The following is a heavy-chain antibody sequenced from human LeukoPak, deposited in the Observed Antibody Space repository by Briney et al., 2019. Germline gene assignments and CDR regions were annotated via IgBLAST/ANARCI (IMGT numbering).Heavy chain of an antibody. V-gene: IGHV4-39*01. CDR1: GGSISSSSYY. CDR3: ARHSDTAMVDYFDY. Sequence: TSETLSLTXTVSGGSISSSSYYWGWIRQPPGKGLEWIGSIYYSGSTYYNPSLKSRVTISVDTSKNQFSLKLSSVTAADTAVYYCARHSDTAMVDYFDYWGQRTLVTVSS. CDR2: IYYSGST. J-gene: IGHJ4*02. D-gene: IGHD5-18*01.